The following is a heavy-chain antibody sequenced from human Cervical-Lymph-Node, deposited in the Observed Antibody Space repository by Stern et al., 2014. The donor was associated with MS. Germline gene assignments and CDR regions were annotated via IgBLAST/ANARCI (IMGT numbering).Heavy chain of an antibody. CDR3: ARGLLGSENAFDI. D-gene: IGHD2-15*01. J-gene: IGHJ3*02. CDR2: ISAYNCNT. Sequence: VQLAPSGAEVKKPGASVKVSCKASGYTFSSYGISCVRQAPGQGLESIGWISAYNCNTNYAQKLQGRVTMTTDTSTSTAYMELRSLRSDDTAVYYCARGLLGSENAFDIWGQGTMVTVSS. CDR1: GYTFSSYG. V-gene: IGHV1-18*01.